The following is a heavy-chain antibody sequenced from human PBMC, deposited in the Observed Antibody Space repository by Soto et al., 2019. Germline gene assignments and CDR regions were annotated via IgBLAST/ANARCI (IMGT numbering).Heavy chain of an antibody. D-gene: IGHD3-22*01. V-gene: IGHV1-18*01. CDR1: GYTFTTYY. CDR2: ISAFNGNT. J-gene: IGHJ4*01. Sequence: ASVKVTCKACGYTFTTYYISWLRQAPGKGLEWMGWISAFNGNTYYAQKLQGRVTMTTDTSTSTAYMELRSLRSDDTAVYYCARKYDRRGIGRPSSIWGHRTLVTVSP. CDR3: ARKYDRRGIGRPSSI.